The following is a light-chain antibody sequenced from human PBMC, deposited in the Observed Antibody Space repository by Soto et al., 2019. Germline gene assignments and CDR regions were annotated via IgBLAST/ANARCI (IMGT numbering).Light chain of an antibody. CDR3: QQCYSSPRT. CDR1: QSISTY. Sequence: DIQMTQSPSTLSASVGDRVTITCRASQSISTYLNWYQQKLGRAPTLLIYAASSLQSGVPSRFSGGGSGTDFTLTISSLQPEDFAMYFCQQCYSSPRTFGQGTKVESK. J-gene: IGKJ1*01. CDR2: AAS. V-gene: IGKV1-39*01.